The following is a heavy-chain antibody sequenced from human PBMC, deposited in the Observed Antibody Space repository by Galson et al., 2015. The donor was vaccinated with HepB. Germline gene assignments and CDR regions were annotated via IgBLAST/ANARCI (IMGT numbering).Heavy chain of an antibody. Sequence: QSGAEVKKPGESLRISCKGSGYSFTSYWISWVRQMPGKGLEWMGRIDPSDSYTNYSPSFQGHVTISADKSISTAYLQWSSLKASDTAMYYCAKHRSGSREFDYWGQGTLVTVSS. CDR2: IDPSDSYT. D-gene: IGHD1-26*01. CDR3: AKHRSGSREFDY. V-gene: IGHV5-10-1*01. J-gene: IGHJ4*02. CDR1: GYSFTSYW.